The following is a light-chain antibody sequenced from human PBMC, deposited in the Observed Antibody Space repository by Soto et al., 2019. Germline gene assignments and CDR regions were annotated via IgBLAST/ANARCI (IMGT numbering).Light chain of an antibody. J-gene: IGLJ1*01. CDR1: SSDVGGYNY. Sequence: QSVLTQPASVSGSPGQSITISCTGTSSDVGGYNYVSWYQHHPGKAPKLMIYDVSNRPSGVSNRFSGSKSGNTASLTISGLQPEDEADYYCSSFITSNTRQKVYGTATKVTVL. V-gene: IGLV2-14*03. CDR2: DVS. CDR3: SSFITSNTRQKV.